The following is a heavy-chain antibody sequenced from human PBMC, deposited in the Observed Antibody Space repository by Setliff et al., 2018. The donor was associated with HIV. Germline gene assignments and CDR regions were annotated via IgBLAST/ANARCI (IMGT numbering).Heavy chain of an antibody. D-gene: IGHD5-18*01. V-gene: IGHV1-18*01. CDR2: ISAYNGNT. Sequence: ASVKVSCKASGYTFTSYGISWVRQAPGQGLEWMGWISAYNGNTNYAQKLQGRVTMTTDTSTSTAYMELRSLRSDDTAVYYCARRPEIQLWLSLFATPDYYFDYWGQGTLVTV. CDR3: ARRPEIQLWLSLFATPDYYFDY. CDR1: GYTFTSYG. J-gene: IGHJ4*02.